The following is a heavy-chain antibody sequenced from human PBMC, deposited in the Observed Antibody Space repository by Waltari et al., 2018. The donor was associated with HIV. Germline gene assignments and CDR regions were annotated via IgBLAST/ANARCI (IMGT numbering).Heavy chain of an antibody. CDR3: ARHANLCNGGSCHAYHPYFDS. CDR1: GDSISGTDYY. CDR2: IYHVWGT. V-gene: IGHV4-39*01. J-gene: IGHJ4*02. Sequence: QLQLQESAPGLVKPSETLSLTCTVSGDSISGTDYYWGWIRHPPGKGLELLGSIYHVWGTYYNPSLQSHFAISGDTSKNHCSLTAKSVTAADTAVYYCARHANLCNGGSCHAYHPYFDSWGQGTLVTVSS. D-gene: IGHD2-15*01.